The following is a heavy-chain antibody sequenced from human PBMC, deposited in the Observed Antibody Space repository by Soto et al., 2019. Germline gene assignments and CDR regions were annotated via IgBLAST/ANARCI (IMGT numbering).Heavy chain of an antibody. V-gene: IGHV4-59*08. CDR1: GGSISSYY. CDR2: IYYSGST. J-gene: IGHJ4*02. Sequence: SETLSLTCTVSGGSISSYYWSWIRQPPGKGLEWIGYIYYSGSTNYNPSLKSRVTISVDTSKNQFSLKLSSVTAADTAVYYCERGGVQAYWAQGTSVPVSS. CDR3: ERGGVQAY. D-gene: IGHD2-8*01.